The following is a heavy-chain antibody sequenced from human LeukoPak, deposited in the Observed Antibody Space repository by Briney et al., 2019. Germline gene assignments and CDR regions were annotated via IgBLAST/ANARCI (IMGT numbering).Heavy chain of an antibody. CDR1: AFIFSGHW. V-gene: IGHV3-30*18. CDR3: AKSSCGSGYCCFDY. D-gene: IGHD6-19*01. CDR2: ISYDGSNK. Sequence: GGSLRLSCEASAFIFSGHWLNWVRQAPGKGLEWVAVISYDGSNKYYADSVKGRFTISRDNSKNTLYLQMNSLRAEDTAVYYCAKSSCGSGYCCFDYWGQGTLVTVSS. J-gene: IGHJ4*02.